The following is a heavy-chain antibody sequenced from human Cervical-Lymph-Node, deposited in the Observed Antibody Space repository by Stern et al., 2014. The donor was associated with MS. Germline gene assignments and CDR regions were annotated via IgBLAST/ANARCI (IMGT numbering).Heavy chain of an antibody. D-gene: IGHD3-22*01. CDR3: AKASGTMIVSQFDY. CDR2: ISWDGGRT. CDR1: GFTFDDYT. J-gene: IGHJ4*02. V-gene: IGHV3-43*01. Sequence: EVQLVESGGVVVQPGGSLRLSCAASGFTFDDYTMHWVRQAPGKGLEWVSLISWDGGRTHYADSVKGRFTISRDNSKNSLYLQMNSLRTEDTALYYCAKASGTMIVSQFDYWGQGTLVTVSS.